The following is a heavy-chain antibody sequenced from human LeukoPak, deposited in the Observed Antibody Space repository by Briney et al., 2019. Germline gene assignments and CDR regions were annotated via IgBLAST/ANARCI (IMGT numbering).Heavy chain of an antibody. CDR1: GGSISSYY. V-gene: IGHV4-59*01. CDR2: IYYSGST. CDR3: ARGVYYYYYMDV. Sequence: SETLSLTSTVSGGSISSYYWSWIRQPPGKGLEWIGYIYYSGSTNYNPSLKSPVTISVDTSKNQLSLKLSSVTAADTAVYYCARGVYYYYYMDVWGKGTTVTVSS. J-gene: IGHJ6*03. D-gene: IGHD3-16*01.